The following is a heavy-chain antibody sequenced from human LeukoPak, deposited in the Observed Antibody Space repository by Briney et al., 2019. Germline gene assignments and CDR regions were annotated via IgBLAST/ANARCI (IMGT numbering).Heavy chain of an antibody. V-gene: IGHV3-21*01. J-gene: IGHJ4*02. Sequence: GGSLRLSCAASGFTFSRFTMNWVRQAPGKGLEWVSSITSSSSYIYYADSVKGRFSISRDDAKNSLYLQMNTLRAEDTAVYYCARHGDIAAAGIRFDYWGQGTLVTVSS. CDR1: GFTFSRFT. CDR2: ITSSSSYI. CDR3: ARHGDIAAAGIRFDY. D-gene: IGHD6-13*01.